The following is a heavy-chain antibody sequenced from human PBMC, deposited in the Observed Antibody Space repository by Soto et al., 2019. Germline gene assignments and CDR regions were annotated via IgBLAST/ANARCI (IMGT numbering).Heavy chain of an antibody. CDR3: ARAGSFGDILTGYYKAYFDY. CDR1: GLTFSSYS. V-gene: IGHV3-21*01. Sequence: GGSLRLSCAASGLTFSSYSMNWVRQAPGKGLEWVSSISSSSSYIYYADSVKGRFTISRDNAKNSLYLQMNSLRAEDTAVYYCARAGSFGDILTGYYKAYFDYWGQGTLVTVSS. D-gene: IGHD3-9*01. CDR2: ISSSSSYI. J-gene: IGHJ4*02.